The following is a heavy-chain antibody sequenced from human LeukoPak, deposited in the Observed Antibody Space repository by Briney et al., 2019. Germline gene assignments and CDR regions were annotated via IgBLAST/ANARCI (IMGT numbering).Heavy chain of an antibody. D-gene: IGHD3-16*02. CDR1: GGSISSSSYY. J-gene: IGHJ4*02. Sequence: PSETLSLTCTVSGGSISSSSYYWGWIRQPPGKGLEWIGSIYYSGSTYYNPSLKSRVTISVDTSKNQFSLKLSSATAADTAVYYCARDHYDYVWGSYRYGAGSFDYWGQGTLVTVSS. V-gene: IGHV4-39*02. CDR3: ARDHYDYVWGSYRYGAGSFDY. CDR2: IYYSGST.